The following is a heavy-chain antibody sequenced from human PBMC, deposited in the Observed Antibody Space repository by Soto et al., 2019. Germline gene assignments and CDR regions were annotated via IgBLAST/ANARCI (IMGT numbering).Heavy chain of an antibody. CDR2: IIPIFGTA. D-gene: IGHD3-16*01. CDR3: ARDEITFGKTVFYYYGMDV. CDR1: GGTFSSYA. Sequence: QVQLVQSGAEVKKPGSSVKVSSKASGGTFSSYAISWVRQAPGQGLEWMGGIIPIFGTANYAQKFQGRVTITADESTSTAYMELSSLRSEDTAVYYCARDEITFGKTVFYYYGMDVWGQGTTVTVSS. V-gene: IGHV1-69*12. J-gene: IGHJ6*02.